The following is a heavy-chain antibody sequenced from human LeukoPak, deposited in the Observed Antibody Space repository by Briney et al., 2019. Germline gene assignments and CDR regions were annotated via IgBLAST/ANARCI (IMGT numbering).Heavy chain of an antibody. Sequence: GGSLRLSCAASGFTFSSYSMNWVRQAPGKGLEWVSAISGSGGSTYYADSVKGRFTISRDNSKNTLYLQMNSLRAKDTAVYYCAKGITMVRGVIILNYYYYMDVWGKGTTVTISS. V-gene: IGHV3-23*01. D-gene: IGHD3-10*01. CDR1: GFTFSSYS. CDR3: AKGITMVRGVIILNYYYYMDV. J-gene: IGHJ6*03. CDR2: ISGSGGST.